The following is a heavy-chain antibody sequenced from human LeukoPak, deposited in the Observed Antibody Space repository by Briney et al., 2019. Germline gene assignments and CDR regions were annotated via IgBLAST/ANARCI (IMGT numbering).Heavy chain of an antibody. J-gene: IGHJ4*02. Sequence: PGGSLRLSCGASGFTFSSYAMSWVRQAPGKGLEGVSAISGSGGNTYYAHSEKGRLTISRDKSERTLYLQVTSLRADDTAVYYCARLPQFDNNWHTQIDYWGQGTRVTVSS. CDR3: ARLPQFDNNWHTQIDY. V-gene: IGHV3-23*01. D-gene: IGHD1-1*01. CDR1: GFTFSSYA. CDR2: ISGSGGNT.